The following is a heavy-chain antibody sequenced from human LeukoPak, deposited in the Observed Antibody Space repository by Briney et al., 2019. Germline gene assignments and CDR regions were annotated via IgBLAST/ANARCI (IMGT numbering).Heavy chain of an antibody. CDR2: ISGSGGRT. D-gene: IGHD1-26*01. J-gene: IGHJ3*02. V-gene: IGHV3-23*01. Sequence: GGSLRLSCAASGFTFSNYGLTWVRQAPGKGLEWVSGISGSGGRTDYADSVKGRFTISRDNAKNTLYLQMNSQSADDTAICYCAKGSREWELLDAFDIWGHGTMVTVSS. CDR3: AKGSREWELLDAFDI. CDR1: GFTFSNYG.